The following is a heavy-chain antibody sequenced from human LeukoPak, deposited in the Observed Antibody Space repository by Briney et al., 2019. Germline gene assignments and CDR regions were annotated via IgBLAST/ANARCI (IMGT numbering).Heavy chain of an antibody. CDR1: GYSFTSHW. Sequence: NPGESLKISCKGSGYSFTSHWIGWVRQMPGKGLEWMGIIYLGDSETRYGSSFQGQVTISADKSISTAYLQWSSLKASDTAMYYCARHPSYTSGWPLDYWGQGTLVTVSS. J-gene: IGHJ4*02. CDR2: IYLGDSET. D-gene: IGHD6-19*01. CDR3: ARHPSYTSGWPLDY. V-gene: IGHV5-51*01.